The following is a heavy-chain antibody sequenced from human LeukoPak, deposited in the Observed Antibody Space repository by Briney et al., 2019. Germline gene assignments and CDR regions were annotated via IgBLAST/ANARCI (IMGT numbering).Heavy chain of an antibody. CDR3: ARDGLFWYVY. J-gene: IGHJ4*02. CDR2: IKQDGSET. V-gene: IGHV3-7*01. Sequence: PGGSLRLSCAASGFTFSSYWMTWVRQAPGKGLEWVANIKQDGSETYYVDSVKGRFTISRDNAKNSLYLQMNSLRAEDTAVYYCARDGLFWYVYWGQGTLVTVFS. D-gene: IGHD2-8*02. CDR1: GFTFSSYW.